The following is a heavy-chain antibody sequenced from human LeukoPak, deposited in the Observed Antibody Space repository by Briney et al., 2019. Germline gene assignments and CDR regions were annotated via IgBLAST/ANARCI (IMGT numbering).Heavy chain of an antibody. CDR3: ARGLYYYGSSGYLDY. Sequence: GGSLRLSCAASGFTFSSYWMHWVRQAPGKGLVWVSRINSDGSSTSYADSVKGRFTISRDNAKNTLYLQMNSLRAEDTAVYYCARGLYYYGSSGYLDYWGQGTLVTVSS. V-gene: IGHV3-74*01. CDR1: GFTFSSYW. D-gene: IGHD3-22*01. CDR2: INSDGSST. J-gene: IGHJ4*02.